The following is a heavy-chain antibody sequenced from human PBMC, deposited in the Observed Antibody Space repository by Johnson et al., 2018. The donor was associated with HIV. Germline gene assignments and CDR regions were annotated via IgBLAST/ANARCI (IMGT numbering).Heavy chain of an antibody. CDR2: IGSAGDT. J-gene: IGHJ3*02. Sequence: VQLVESGGGLVQPGGSLRLSCSTSGFNFSTYDMHWVRQPTGKGLEWVSAIGSAGDTYYPGSVKGRFTISRENAKKSLYLQMTSLRAGDTAVYYCTRERRGGAFDIWGPGTMVTVSS. V-gene: IGHV3-13*01. D-gene: IGHD3-10*01. CDR1: GFNFSTYD. CDR3: TRERRGGAFDI.